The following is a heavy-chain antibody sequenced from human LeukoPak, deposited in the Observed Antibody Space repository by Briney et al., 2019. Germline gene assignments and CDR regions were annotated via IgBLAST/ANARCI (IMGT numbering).Heavy chain of an antibody. CDR3: AREQYSSSWYTYYYYGMDV. CDR2: ISAYNGNT. V-gene: IGHV1-18*01. Sequence: ASVKVSCTASGYTFTSYGISWVRQAPGQGLEWMGWISAYNGNTNYAQKLQGRVTMTTDTSTSTAFMELRSLRSDDTAVYYCAREQYSSSWYTYYYYGMDVWGQGTTVTVSS. J-gene: IGHJ6*02. D-gene: IGHD6-13*01. CDR1: GYTFTSYG.